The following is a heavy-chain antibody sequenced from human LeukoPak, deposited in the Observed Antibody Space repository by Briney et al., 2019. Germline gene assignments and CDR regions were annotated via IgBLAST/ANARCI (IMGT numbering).Heavy chain of an antibody. CDR2: IYSGGST. CDR1: EFSVGSNY. V-gene: IGHV3-66*01. J-gene: IGHJ4*02. CDR3: ARDYDSRTPFRY. Sequence: PGGSLRLSCAASEFSVGSNYMTWVRQAPGKGLEWVSLIYSGGSTYYADSVKGRFTISRDNSKNTLYLQMNSLRAEDTAVYYCARDYDSRTPFRYWGQGTLVTVSS. D-gene: IGHD3-22*01.